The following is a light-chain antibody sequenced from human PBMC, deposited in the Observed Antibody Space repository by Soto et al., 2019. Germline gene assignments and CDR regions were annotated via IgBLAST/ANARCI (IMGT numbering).Light chain of an antibody. CDR1: SSDVGGYNY. V-gene: IGLV2-8*01. CDR2: EVS. J-gene: IGLJ2*01. CDR3: SSYAGSNNFVV. Sequence: QSALTQPPSASGSPGQSVTISCTGTSSDVGGYNYVSWYQQHPGKVPKLMIYEVSKRPSGVPDRFSGSKSGNTASLTVSGLQAEVEADYYCSSYAGSNNFVVFGGGTKVTVL.